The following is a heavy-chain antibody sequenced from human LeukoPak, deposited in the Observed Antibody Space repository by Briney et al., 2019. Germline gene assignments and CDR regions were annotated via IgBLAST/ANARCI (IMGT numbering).Heavy chain of an antibody. CDR1: GFTFSSYS. Sequence: GGSLRLSCAASGFTFSSYSMNWVRQAPGKGLEWVSSISSSSSYIYYADSVKGRFTISRDNAKNSLYLQMNSLRAEDTAVYYCAKGLNHDFWSDDWFDPWGQGTLVPVSS. CDR3: AKGLNHDFWSDDWFDP. J-gene: IGHJ5*02. V-gene: IGHV3-21*01. D-gene: IGHD3-3*01. CDR2: ISSSSSYI.